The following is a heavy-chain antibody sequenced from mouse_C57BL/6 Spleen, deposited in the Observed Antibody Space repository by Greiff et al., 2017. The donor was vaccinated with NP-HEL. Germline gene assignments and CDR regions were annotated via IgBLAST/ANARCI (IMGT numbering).Heavy chain of an antibody. D-gene: IGHD1-1*01. J-gene: IGHJ3*01. CDR2: IYPGDGDT. Sequence: QVQLQQSGAELVKPGASVKISCKASGYAFSSYWMNWVKQRPGKGLEWIGQIYPGDGDTNYNGKFKGKATLTADKSSSTAYMQLSSLPSEDSAVYFCARSGYYGSSGDPWFAYWGQGTLVTVSA. V-gene: IGHV1-80*01. CDR1: GYAFSSYW. CDR3: ARSGYYGSSGDPWFAY.